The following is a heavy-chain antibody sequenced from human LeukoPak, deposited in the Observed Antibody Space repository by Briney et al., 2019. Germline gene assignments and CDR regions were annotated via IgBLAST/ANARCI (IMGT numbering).Heavy chain of an antibody. D-gene: IGHD3-22*01. CDR2: ISSSGSTI. V-gene: IGHV3-11*01. CDR3: ARDSFYDSSGYHLSY. J-gene: IGHJ4*02. Sequence: GGSLRLSCAASGSTFSDYYMSWIRQAPGKGLEWVSYISSSGSTIYYADSVKGRFTISRDNAKNSLYLQMNSLRAEDTAVYYCARDSFYDSSGYHLSYWGQGTLVTVSS. CDR1: GSTFSDYY.